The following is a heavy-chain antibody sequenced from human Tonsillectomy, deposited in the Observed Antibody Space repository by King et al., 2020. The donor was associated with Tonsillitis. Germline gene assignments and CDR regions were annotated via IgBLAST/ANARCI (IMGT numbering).Heavy chain of an antibody. J-gene: IGHJ4*02. CDR1: GGSISSSSYY. Sequence: LQLQESGPGLVKPSETLSLTCTVSGGSISSSSYYWGWIRQPPGKGLEWIGSIYYSGSTYYNPSLKSRVTISVDTSKNQFSLKLSSVTAADTAVYFCARHALSSSYSFDYWGQGTLVTVSS. CDR3: ARHALSSSYSFDY. V-gene: IGHV4-39*01. CDR2: IYYSGST. D-gene: IGHD6-13*01.